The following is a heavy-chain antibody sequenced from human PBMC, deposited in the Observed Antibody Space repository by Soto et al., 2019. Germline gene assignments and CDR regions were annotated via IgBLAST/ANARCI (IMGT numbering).Heavy chain of an antibody. CDR2: IFYSGRT. J-gene: IGHJ5*02. Sequence: PSETLSLTCTVSGGFINGSSYYWDWIRQPPGKELEWIGSIFYSGRTYYNASLKSRVAISVDTSKNQFSLKVSSVTAADTAVYYCARSSGYDKVDFDPWGQGTLVTVSS. CDR3: ARSSGYDKVDFDP. V-gene: IGHV4-39*01. CDR1: GGFINGSSYY. D-gene: IGHD3-22*01.